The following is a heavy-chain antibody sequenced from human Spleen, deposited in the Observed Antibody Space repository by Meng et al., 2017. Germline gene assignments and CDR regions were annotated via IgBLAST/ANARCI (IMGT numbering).Heavy chain of an antibody. CDR2: INHSGST. CDR1: SGSFSGYY. Sequence: SETLSLTCAVYSGSFSGYYWSWIRQPPGKGLEWIGEINHSGSTNYNPSLKSRVTISMDTSKNQFSLKLTSVTAADTAVYYCARDISLNWFDPWGQGTQVTVSS. CDR3: ARDISLNWFDP. J-gene: IGHJ5*02. D-gene: IGHD5-12*01. V-gene: IGHV4-34*01.